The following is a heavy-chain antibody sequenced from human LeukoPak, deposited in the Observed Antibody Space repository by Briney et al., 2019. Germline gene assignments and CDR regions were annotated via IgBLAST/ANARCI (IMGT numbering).Heavy chain of an antibody. D-gene: IGHD6-13*01. J-gene: IGHJ4*02. Sequence: GGSLRLSCAASGFTFNSYSMNWVRQAPGKGLEWVSYISSSSSTIYYADSVKGRFTISRDNAKNSLYLQMNSLRAEDTAVYYCARGRGGYSSSWLDYWGQGTLVTVSS. V-gene: IGHV3-48*04. CDR2: ISSSSSTI. CDR1: GFTFNSYS. CDR3: ARGRGGYSSSWLDY.